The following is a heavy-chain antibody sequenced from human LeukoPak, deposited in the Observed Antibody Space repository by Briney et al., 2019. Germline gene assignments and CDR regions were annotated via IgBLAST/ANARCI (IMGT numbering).Heavy chain of an antibody. V-gene: IGHV1-2*02. CDR1: GYIFTGYY. CDR3: ARGLRYDFWSGPVLYYYYYMDV. J-gene: IGHJ6*03. Sequence: VSVKVSCKASGYIFTGYYMHWVRQAPGQGLEWMGWINPNSGGTNYAQEFQGRVTMTRDTSIRTAYMELSRLRSDDTAVYYCARGLRYDFWSGPVLYYYYYMDVWGKGTTVTVSS. D-gene: IGHD3-3*01. CDR2: INPNSGGT.